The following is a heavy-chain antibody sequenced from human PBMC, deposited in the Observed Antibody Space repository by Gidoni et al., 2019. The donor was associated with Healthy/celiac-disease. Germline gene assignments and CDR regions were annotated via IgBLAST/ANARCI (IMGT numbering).Heavy chain of an antibody. Sequence: VQLVESGGGVVQPGRSLRLSCAASGFPFSSYAMHWVRQAPGKGLEWVAVISYDGSNKYYADYGKGRFTISRDNSKNTLYLQMNSLRAEDTAVYYCAREGVQLWIWGYFDYWGQGTLVTVSS. J-gene: IGHJ4*02. CDR3: AREGVQLWIWGYFDY. CDR1: GFPFSSYA. V-gene: IGHV3-30-3*01. CDR2: ISYDGSNK. D-gene: IGHD5-18*01.